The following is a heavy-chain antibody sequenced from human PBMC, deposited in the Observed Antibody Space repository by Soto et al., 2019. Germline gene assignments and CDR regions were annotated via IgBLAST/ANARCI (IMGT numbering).Heavy chain of an antibody. V-gene: IGHV1-24*01. J-gene: IGHJ4*02. CDR3: ATDISLLRYFDWSTDY. D-gene: IGHD3-9*01. Sequence: GASVKVCCKVSGYTLTELSRQSVRQATGKGLEWMGGFDPEDGETIYAQKFQGRVTMTEDTSTDTAYMELSSLRSEDTAVYYCATDISLLRYFDWSTDYWGQGTLVTVSS. CDR1: GYTLTELS. CDR2: FDPEDGET.